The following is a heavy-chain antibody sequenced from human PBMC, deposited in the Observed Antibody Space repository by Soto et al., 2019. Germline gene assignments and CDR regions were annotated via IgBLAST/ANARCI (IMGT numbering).Heavy chain of an antibody. Sequence: QVQLVQSGAEVKRPGSSVKVSCKASGDTFNFYSINWVRQAPGVGLEWVGRVNPILSMSNYAQRFQGRVTMTAEKSTSTAYMEMRSLRSEDKDIYYCARRYGSGYRAFDYWGQGALVTVSS. J-gene: IGHJ4*02. D-gene: IGHD3-10*01. CDR2: VNPILSMS. V-gene: IGHV1-69*02. CDR1: GDTFNFYS. CDR3: ARRYGSGYRAFDY.